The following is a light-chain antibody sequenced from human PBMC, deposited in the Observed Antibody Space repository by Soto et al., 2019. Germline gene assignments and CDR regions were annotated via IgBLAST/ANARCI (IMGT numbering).Light chain of an antibody. J-gene: IGKJ5*01. CDR1: RSISSTY. CDR3: QQRSNPIT. CDR2: DAS. Sequence: EIVWTQSPGTLSLSPGDRATLSCRASRSISSTYLAWYQQKPGQAPRLLIYDASNRATGIPARFSGSGSGTDFTLTISSLEPEDFAVYYCQQRSNPITFGQGTRLEIK. V-gene: IGKV3-11*01.